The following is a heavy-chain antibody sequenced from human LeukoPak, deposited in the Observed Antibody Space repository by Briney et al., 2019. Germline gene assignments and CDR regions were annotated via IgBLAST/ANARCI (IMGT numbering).Heavy chain of an antibody. CDR2: IKQDGSEK. V-gene: IGHV3-7*01. J-gene: IGHJ6*02. Sequence: GGSLRLSCAASGFTFSSYWMSWVRQAPGKGLEWVANIKQDGSEKYYVDPVKGRFTISRDNAKNSLYLQMNSLRAEDTAVYYCARAGYYGSGDYYYYGMDVWGQGTTVTVSS. CDR3: ARAGYYGSGDYYYYGMDV. CDR1: GFTFSSYW. D-gene: IGHD3-10*01.